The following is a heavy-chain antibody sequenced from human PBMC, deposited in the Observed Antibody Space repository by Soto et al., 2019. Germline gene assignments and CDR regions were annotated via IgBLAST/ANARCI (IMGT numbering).Heavy chain of an antibody. CDR3: ARERLELRYFDY. CDR2: IIPIFGTA. Sequence: GASVKVSCKASGGTFSSYAISWVRQAPGQGLEWMGGIIPIFGTANYAQKFQGRVTITADKSTSTAYMELSSLRSEDTAVYYCARERLELRYFDYWGQGTLVTVPQ. D-gene: IGHD1-7*01. J-gene: IGHJ4*02. V-gene: IGHV1-69*06. CDR1: GGTFSSYA.